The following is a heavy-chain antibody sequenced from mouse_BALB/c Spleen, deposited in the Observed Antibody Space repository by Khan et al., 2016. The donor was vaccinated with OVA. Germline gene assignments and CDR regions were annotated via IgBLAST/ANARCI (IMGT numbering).Heavy chain of an antibody. CDR3: ARDYGSLYWFFDV. J-gene: IGHJ1*01. D-gene: IGHD1-1*01. V-gene: IGHV3-5*02. CDR1: GISITSGNYR. CDR2: IYYSGTV. Sequence: EVQLQESGPGLVKPSQTVSLTCTVTGISITSGNYRWSWIRQFPGNKLEWIGNIYYSGTVTYNPSLTSRTTITRDTSKNQFFLEMNSLTAEDTATYDCARDYGSLYWFFDVWGAGTTVTVSS.